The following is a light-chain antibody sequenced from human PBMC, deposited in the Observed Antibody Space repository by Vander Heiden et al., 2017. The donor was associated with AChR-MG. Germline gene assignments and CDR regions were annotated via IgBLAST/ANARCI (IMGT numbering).Light chain of an antibody. Sequence: DIQVTQSPSSLSASVGDRVTITCRTSQTITHYLSWYQHKPGKAPKLLIYVASLLQPGVPSRFSGGGSDTDFTLTISSLQPEDFATYYCLQSYSAPFTFGQGTKLEIK. J-gene: IGKJ2*01. CDR3: LQSYSAPFT. CDR2: VAS. V-gene: IGKV1-39*01. CDR1: QTITHY.